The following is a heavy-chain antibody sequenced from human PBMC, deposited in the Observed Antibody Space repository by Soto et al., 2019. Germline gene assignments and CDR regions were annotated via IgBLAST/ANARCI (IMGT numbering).Heavy chain of an antibody. J-gene: IGHJ4*02. Sequence: GCSLRLSCASFGFTVSSYYLSWVRQAPGKGLEWVSGFYTGCSAYYSDSVKVRFTISRDNSKNKVYLQMNSRRAEDTAVYYCARPSFPSGYYDYWGQGTLVTVSS. D-gene: IGHD3-22*01. CDR2: FYTGCSA. V-gene: IGHV3-53*01. CDR3: ARPSFPSGYYDY. CDR1: GFTVSSYY.